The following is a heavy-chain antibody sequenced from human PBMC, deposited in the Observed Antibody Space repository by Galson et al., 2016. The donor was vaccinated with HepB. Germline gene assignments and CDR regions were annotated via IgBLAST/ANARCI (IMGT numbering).Heavy chain of an antibody. CDR2: ISGYNGHT. D-gene: IGHD3-3*01. CDR3: ARAVRILELPVGDPAFGFWSGYYYEPGPKWFDP. V-gene: IGHV1-18*01. CDR1: GYTFTSYG. J-gene: IGHJ5*02. Sequence: SVKVSCKASGYTFTSYGFSWVRQAPGQGLEWMGWISGYNGHTNYAQNFQGRATMTTDTSTTTAYMELRSLRSDDTAVYYCARAVRILELPVGDPAFGFWSGYYYEPGPKWFDPWGQGTLVTVSS.